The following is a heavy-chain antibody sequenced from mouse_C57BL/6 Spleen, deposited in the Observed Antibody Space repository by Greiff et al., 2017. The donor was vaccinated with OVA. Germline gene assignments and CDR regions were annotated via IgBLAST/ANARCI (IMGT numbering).Heavy chain of an antibody. J-gene: IGHJ2*01. V-gene: IGHV1-64*01. CDR2: IHPNSGST. CDR3: ARRDISYYFDY. Sequence: VQLQQPGAELVKPGASVKLSCKASGYTFTSYWMHWVKQRPGPGLEWIGMIHPNSGSTNYNEKFKSKATLTVDKSSSTAYMQLSSLTSEDSAVYYCARRDISYYFDYWGQGTTLTVSS. CDR1: GYTFTSYW.